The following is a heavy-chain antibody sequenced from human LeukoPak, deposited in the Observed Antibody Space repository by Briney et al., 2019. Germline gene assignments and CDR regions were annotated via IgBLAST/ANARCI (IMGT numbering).Heavy chain of an antibody. CDR3: AKDRSSTWYYFDY. J-gene: IGHJ4*02. Sequence: GGSLRLSCAASGFTFSDYYMSRIRQAPGKELEWVSYISSSGSTIYYADSVKGRFTISRDNSKNTLYLQMNSLRAEDTAVYYCAKDRSSTWYYFDYWGQGTLVTVSS. D-gene: IGHD6-13*01. V-gene: IGHV3-11*01. CDR1: GFTFSDYY. CDR2: ISSSGSTI.